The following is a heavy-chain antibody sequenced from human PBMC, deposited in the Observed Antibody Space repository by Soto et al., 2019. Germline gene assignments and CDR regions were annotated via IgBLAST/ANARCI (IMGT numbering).Heavy chain of an antibody. Sequence: GGALRLCCEASGFSFSTFSMNWVRQAPGKGLEYVSVISSSSGYIYYADSVKGRFTVSRDNARNTLFLQMSGPREEDTAVYYCARAGFWNLDSWGQGTPVTVSS. V-gene: IGHV3-21*04. CDR1: GFSFSTFS. D-gene: IGHD1-1*01. J-gene: IGHJ4*02. CDR3: ARAGFWNLDS. CDR2: ISSSSGYI.